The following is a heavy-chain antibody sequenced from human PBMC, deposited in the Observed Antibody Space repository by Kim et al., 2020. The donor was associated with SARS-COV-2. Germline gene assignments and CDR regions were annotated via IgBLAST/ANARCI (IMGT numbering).Heavy chain of an antibody. CDR3: AREVDYDILTGYDPAGDY. CDR2: IWYDGSNK. CDR1: GFTFSSYG. V-gene: IGHV3-33*01. D-gene: IGHD3-9*01. Sequence: GGSLRLSCAASGFTFSSYGMHWVRQAPGKGLEWVAVIWYDGSNKYYADSVKGRFTISRDNSKNTLYLQMNSLRAEDTAVYYCAREVDYDILTGYDPAGDYWGQGTLVTVSS. J-gene: IGHJ4*02.